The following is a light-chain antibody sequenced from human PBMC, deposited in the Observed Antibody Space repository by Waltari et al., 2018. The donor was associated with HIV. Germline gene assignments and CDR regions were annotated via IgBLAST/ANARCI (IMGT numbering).Light chain of an antibody. J-gene: IGLJ2*01. CDR3: ETWDSSLSVVV. CDR2: QKN. Sequence: QSVLTQPPSVSAAPGQKVTISCSGSSSNIGNNFVSWYQQLPGTAPKLLIYQKNYRPAGIPDRSSGSKSVTSATLDISGLQTGDEATYFCETWDSSLSVVVFGGGTKLTVL. CDR1: SSNIGNNF. V-gene: IGLV1-51*02.